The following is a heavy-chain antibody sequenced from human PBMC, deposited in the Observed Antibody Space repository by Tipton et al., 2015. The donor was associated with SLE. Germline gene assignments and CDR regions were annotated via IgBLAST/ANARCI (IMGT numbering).Heavy chain of an antibody. J-gene: IGHJ4*02. D-gene: IGHD3-10*01. V-gene: IGHV4-39*07. CDR1: GGSISRSSNY. CDR2: IYYSGTT. CDR3: ARSRGTMVQGVKD. Sequence: GLVKPSETLSLICSVSGGSISRSSNYWAWIRQSPGKGLEWIGNIYYSGTTNYNPSLKSRVTISVDTSKNQFSLKLSSVTAADTAVYYCARSRGTMVQGVKDWGQGTLVTVSS.